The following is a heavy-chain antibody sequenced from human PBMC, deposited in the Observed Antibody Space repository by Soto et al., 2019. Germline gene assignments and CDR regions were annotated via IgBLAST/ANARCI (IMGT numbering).Heavy chain of an antibody. Sequence: QVQLVQSGAEVKKPGSSVKVSCKASGGTFSSYAISWVRQAPGQGLEWMGGIIPIFGTANYAQKFQGRVTIPADESTSTAYMELSSLRSEDTAVYYCARDNRGTVATSRWFDPWGQGTLVTVSS. D-gene: IGHD4-17*01. V-gene: IGHV1-69*12. J-gene: IGHJ5*02. CDR1: GGTFSSYA. CDR2: IIPIFGTA. CDR3: ARDNRGTVATSRWFDP.